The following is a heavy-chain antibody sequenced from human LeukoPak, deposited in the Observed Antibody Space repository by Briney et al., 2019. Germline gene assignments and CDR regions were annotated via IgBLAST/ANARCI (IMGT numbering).Heavy chain of an antibody. D-gene: IGHD6-19*01. CDR1: GFTFSSYA. V-gene: IGHV3-23*01. J-gene: IGHJ6*02. CDR3: AKQPLRGSSGWIPYGMDV. Sequence: GGSLRLSCAASGFTFSSYAMSWVRQAPRKGLEWVSAISGSGGSTYYADSVKGRFTISRDNSKNTLYLQMNSLRAEDTAVYYCAKQPLRGSSGWIPYGMDVWGQGTTVTVSS. CDR2: ISGSGGST.